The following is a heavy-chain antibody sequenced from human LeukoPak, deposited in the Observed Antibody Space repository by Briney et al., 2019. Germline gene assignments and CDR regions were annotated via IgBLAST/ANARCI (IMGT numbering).Heavy chain of an antibody. V-gene: IGHV3-7*01. CDR3: ARAGLTYYDFWSGYPYYMDV. CDR2: IKQDGSEK. Sequence: PGGSLRLSCAASGFTFSSYWMSWVRQAPGKGLEWVANIKQDGSEKYYVDSVKGRFTISRDNAKNSLYLQMNSLRAEDTAVYDCARAGLTYYDFWSGYPYYMDVWGKGTTVTVSS. CDR1: GFTFSSYW. J-gene: IGHJ6*03. D-gene: IGHD3-3*01.